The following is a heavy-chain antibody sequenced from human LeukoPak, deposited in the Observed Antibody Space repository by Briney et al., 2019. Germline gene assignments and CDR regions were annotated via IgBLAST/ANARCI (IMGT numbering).Heavy chain of an antibody. V-gene: IGHV4-30-4*01. J-gene: IGHJ4*02. CDR3: ARVAELWFGELSRSSYFDY. D-gene: IGHD3-10*01. CDR2: SGST. Sequence: SGSTYYNPSRKSRVTISVNTDKNEFSLKLSSVTAADTAVYYCARVAELWFGELSRSSYFDYWGQGTLVTVSS.